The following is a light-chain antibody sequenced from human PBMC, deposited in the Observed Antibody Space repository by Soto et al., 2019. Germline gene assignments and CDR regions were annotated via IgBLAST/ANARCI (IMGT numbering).Light chain of an antibody. CDR3: QQFKSYSGT. Sequence: DIQMTQSPSTLSASIGDRVKITCRASQSISSWLAWYQQKPGKAPKLLIYDASSLESGVPSRFSGGGSGTEFTLTISSLQPDDFATYYCQQFKSYSGTFGQGTKVDI. CDR2: DAS. CDR1: QSISSW. J-gene: IGKJ1*01. V-gene: IGKV1-5*01.